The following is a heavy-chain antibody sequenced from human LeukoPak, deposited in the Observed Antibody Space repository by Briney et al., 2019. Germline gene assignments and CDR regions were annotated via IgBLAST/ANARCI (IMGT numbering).Heavy chain of an antibody. CDR3: ARDAPGYCSGGSCYGGPGGDWFDP. D-gene: IGHD2-15*01. CDR2: IYTSGST. J-gene: IGHJ5*02. CDR1: GGSLSSGSYY. Sequence: SQTLSLTCTVSGGSLSSGSYYWSWIRQPAGKGLEWIGRIYTSGSTNYNPSLKSRVTISVDTSKNQFSLKLSSVTAADTAVYYCARDAPGYCSGGSCYGGPGGDWFDPWGQGTLVTVSS. V-gene: IGHV4-61*02.